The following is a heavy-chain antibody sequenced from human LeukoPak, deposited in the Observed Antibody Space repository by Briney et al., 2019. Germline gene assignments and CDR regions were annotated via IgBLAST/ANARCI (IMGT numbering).Heavy chain of an antibody. CDR3: ARIDYYDSSGYDY. CDR1: GYTFTGYY. Sequence: GASVKVSCKASGYTFTGYYMHWVRQAPGQGPEWIGWINPNSGGTNYAQKFQGRVTMTRDTSTSTVYMELSSLRSEATVGYYCARIDYYDSSGYDYWGQGTLVTVSS. CDR2: INPNSGGT. V-gene: IGHV1-2*02. D-gene: IGHD3-22*01. J-gene: IGHJ4*02.